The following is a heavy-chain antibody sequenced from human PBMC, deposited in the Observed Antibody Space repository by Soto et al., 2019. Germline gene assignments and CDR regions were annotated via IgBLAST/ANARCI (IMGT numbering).Heavy chain of an antibody. Sequence: GGSLRLSCAASGFTFSSYAMSWVRQAPGKGLEWVSAISGSGGSTYYADSVKGRFTISRDNSKNTLYLQMNSLRAEDTAVYYCAKVEVYYDILTGYYYYYGMDVWGQGTAVTVSS. CDR3: AKVEVYYDILTGYYYYYGMDV. D-gene: IGHD3-9*01. V-gene: IGHV3-23*01. CDR2: ISGSGGST. J-gene: IGHJ6*02. CDR1: GFTFSSYA.